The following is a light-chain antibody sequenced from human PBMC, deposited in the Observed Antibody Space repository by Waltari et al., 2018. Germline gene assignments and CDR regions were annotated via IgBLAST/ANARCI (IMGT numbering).Light chain of an antibody. V-gene: IGKV1-5*03. CDR2: KAS. CDR3: KQSYSYWK. CDR1: QSISDW. J-gene: IGKJ1*01. Sequence: DIQMTQSPSTLSPSVGDRVTITCRASQSISDWLAWYQQKPGKAPQHLIYKASSLEGGVPSRFSVSGSGTEFTLTISSLQPDDFASDYCKQSYSYWKFGQGTKVEI.